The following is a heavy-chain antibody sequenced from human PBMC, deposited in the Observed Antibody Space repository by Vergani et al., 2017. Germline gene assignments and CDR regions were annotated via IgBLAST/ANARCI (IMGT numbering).Heavy chain of an antibody. V-gene: IGHV4-61*02. CDR3: RWDYYYYGMDV. J-gene: IGHJ6*02. Sequence: QVQLQESGPGLVKPSQTLSLTCTVSGSSISSGSYYWSWIRQPAGKGLEWIGRIYTSGSTNYNPSLKSRVTISVDTSKNQFSLKLSSVTAADTAVYYCRWDYYYYGMDVWGQGTTVTVSS. D-gene: IGHD1-26*01. CDR1: GSSISSGSYY. CDR2: IYTSGST.